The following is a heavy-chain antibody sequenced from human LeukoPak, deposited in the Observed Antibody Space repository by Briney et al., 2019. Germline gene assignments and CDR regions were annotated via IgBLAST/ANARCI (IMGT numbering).Heavy chain of an antibody. CDR3: AATPKGGSYYFVGAFDI. D-gene: IGHD1-26*01. CDR1: GGSISSYY. V-gene: IGHV4-4*07. J-gene: IGHJ3*02. CDR2: IYTSGST. Sequence: PSQTLSLTCTVSGGSISSYYWSWIRQPAGKGLEWIGRIYTSGSTNYNPSLKSRVTISVDTSKNQFSLKLSSVTAADTAVYYCAATPKGGSYYFVGAFDIWGQGTMVTVSS.